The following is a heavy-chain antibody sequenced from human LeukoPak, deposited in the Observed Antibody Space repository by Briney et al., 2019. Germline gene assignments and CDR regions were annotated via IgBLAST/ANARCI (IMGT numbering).Heavy chain of an antibody. V-gene: IGHV1-69*13. CDR2: IIPIFGTA. Sequence: ASVKVSCKASGGTFSSYAISWVRQAPGQGLEWMGGIIPIFGTANYAQKFQGRVTITADDSTSTAYMELSSLRSEDTAVYYCARGSSSWRPYFDYWGQGTLVTVSS. CDR1: GGTFSSYA. CDR3: ARGSSSWRPYFDY. J-gene: IGHJ4*02. D-gene: IGHD6-13*01.